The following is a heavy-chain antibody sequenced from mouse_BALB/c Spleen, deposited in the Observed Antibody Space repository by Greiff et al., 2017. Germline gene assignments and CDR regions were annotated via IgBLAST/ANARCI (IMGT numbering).Heavy chain of an antibody. D-gene: IGHD1-2*01. CDR2: IWAGGST. Sequence: VQLVESGPGLVAPSQSLSITCTVSGFSLTSYGVHWVRQPPGKGLEWLGVIWAGGSTNYNSALMSRLSISKDNSKSQVFLKMNSLQTDDTAMYYCARGIITTAPYWYFDVWGAGTTVTVSS. J-gene: IGHJ1*01. CDR3: ARGIITTAPYWYFDV. CDR1: GFSLTSYG. V-gene: IGHV2-9*02.